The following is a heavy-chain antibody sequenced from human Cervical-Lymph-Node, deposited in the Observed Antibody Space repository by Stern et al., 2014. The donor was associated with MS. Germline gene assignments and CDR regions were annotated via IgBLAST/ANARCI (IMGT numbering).Heavy chain of an antibody. CDR2: VYTTGTA. CDR1: RGSTSGTHY. CDR3: AKAQARWLGNEYSSYYGMDV. V-gene: IGHV4-61*02. J-gene: IGHJ6*02. Sequence: VQLEESGPGLLKPSQTLSLTCTVSRGSTSGTHYWSWIRQPAGKGLEWIGHVYTTGTAPYNPSLQSRVSISIYTSKKLISLRLNSVTVADTAVYFCAKAQARWLGNEYSSYYGMDVWGQGTTVTVSS. D-gene: IGHD5-24*01.